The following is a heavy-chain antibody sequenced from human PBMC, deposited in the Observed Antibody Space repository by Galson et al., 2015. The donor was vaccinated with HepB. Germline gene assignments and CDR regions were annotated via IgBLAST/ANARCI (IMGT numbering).Heavy chain of an antibody. CDR3: TNTPVAGGSYYYYGMDV. D-gene: IGHD3-16*01. V-gene: IGHV3-73*01. CDR2: IRSKANSYAT. J-gene: IGHJ6*02. CDR1: GFTFSGSA. Sequence: SLRLSCAASGFTFSGSAMHWVRQASGKGLEWVGRIRSKANSYATAYAASVKGRFTISRDDSKNTAYLQMNSLKTEDTAVYYCTNTPVAGGSYYYYGMDVWGQGTTVTVS.